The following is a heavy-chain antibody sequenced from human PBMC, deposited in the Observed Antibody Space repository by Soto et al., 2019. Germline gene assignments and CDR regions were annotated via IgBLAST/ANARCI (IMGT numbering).Heavy chain of an antibody. D-gene: IGHD2-8*01. V-gene: IGHV3-30*03. J-gene: IGHJ6*02. Sequence: GGSMRLSCAASGFTYSRYVMHWVRQGPGKGLDWMPVISYDGSDNYYADSLKGRFTIARHKSKNTLYLQMNSLRVNDTAIYYCARGDSTDCSNGVCSFFDNHDIDVWGQGTTVTVSS. CDR3: ARGDSTDCSNGVCSFFDNHDIDV. CDR2: ISYDGSDN. CDR1: GFTYSRYV.